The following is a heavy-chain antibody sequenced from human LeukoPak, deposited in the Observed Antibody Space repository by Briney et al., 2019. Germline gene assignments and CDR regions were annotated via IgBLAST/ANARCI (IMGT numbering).Heavy chain of an antibody. D-gene: IGHD5-18*01. J-gene: IGHJ4*02. Sequence: GGALILSCSASEFTFITYSMNWGRQAPGKGLEWVSSISSSSRDIHYADPVKGRFTISRDNAKTSLYLQMNSLRDTDTAVYSCARGKVGYSYFDYWGQGTLVTVSS. CDR1: EFTFITYS. V-gene: IGHV3-21*01. CDR3: ARGKVGYSYFDY. CDR2: ISSSSRDI.